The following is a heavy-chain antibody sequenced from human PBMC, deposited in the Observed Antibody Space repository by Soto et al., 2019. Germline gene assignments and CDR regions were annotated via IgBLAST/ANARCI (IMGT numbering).Heavy chain of an antibody. CDR3: ARDGRPQTTMVRGVIIRNAFDI. D-gene: IGHD3-10*01. CDR2: IYYSGST. J-gene: IGHJ3*02. CDR1: GGSISSGGYY. V-gene: IGHV4-31*03. Sequence: PSETLSLTCTVSGGSISSGGYYWSWIRQHPGKGLEWIGYIYYSGSTYYNPSLKNRVTISVDTSKNQLSLKLSSVTAADTAVYYCARDGRPQTTMVRGVIIRNAFDIWGQGTMVTVSS.